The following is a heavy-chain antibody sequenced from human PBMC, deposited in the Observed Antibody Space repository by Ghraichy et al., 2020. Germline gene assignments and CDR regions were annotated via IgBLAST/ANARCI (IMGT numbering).Heavy chain of an antibody. V-gene: IGHV3-21*01. Sequence: AGSLRLSCTASGFNIGGYSLNWVRQAPGKGLEWVASITSSSSFIYYADSVKGRFTISRDNAKNSLHLQMSSLRGEDTAVYFCARTQNMLGTPSGSFWYFDLWGRGALVTVSS. CDR2: ITSSSSFI. J-gene: IGHJ2*01. CDR1: GFNIGGYS. D-gene: IGHD2-15*01. CDR3: ARTQNMLGTPSGSFWYFDL.